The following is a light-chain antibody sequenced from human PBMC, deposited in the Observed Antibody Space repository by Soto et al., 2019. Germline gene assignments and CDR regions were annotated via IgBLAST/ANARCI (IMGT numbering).Light chain of an antibody. CDR1: SSDVGGFEY. CDR2: DVT. Sequence: QSVLSQPASVSGSPGQSITISCTGTSSDVGGFEYVSWYQHQPGKAPKLIIYDVTKRPSGVSNRFSGSKSGNTASLTISGIQAEDEVDFYCGSITRSSTSVFGTGTKVTVL. CDR3: GSITRSSTSV. V-gene: IGLV2-14*01. J-gene: IGLJ1*01.